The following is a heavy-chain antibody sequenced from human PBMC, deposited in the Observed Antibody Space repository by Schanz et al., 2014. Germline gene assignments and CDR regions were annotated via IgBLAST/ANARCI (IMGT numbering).Heavy chain of an antibody. CDR2: IYSGGST. V-gene: IGHV3-NL1*01. Sequence: QVHLVESGGGVVQPGRSLRLSCAASGFTFSSYGMHWVRQAPGKGLEWVSVIYSGGSTYYADSVKGRFTISRDNSKNTLYLQMNSLRAEDTAVYYCARGYSSSMDVWGQGTTVTVSS. CDR1: GFTFSSYG. D-gene: IGHD6-6*01. CDR3: ARGYSSSMDV. J-gene: IGHJ6*02.